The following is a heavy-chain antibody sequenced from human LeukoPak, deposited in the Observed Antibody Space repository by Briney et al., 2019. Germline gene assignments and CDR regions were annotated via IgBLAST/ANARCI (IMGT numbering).Heavy chain of an antibody. CDR3: ARDQPSYGDFDY. CDR1: GFTFSDYY. D-gene: IGHD4-17*01. J-gene: IGHJ4*02. V-gene: IGHV3-11*01. Sequence: GGSLRLSCAASGFTFSDYYINWIRQAPGKGLEWVSHISSSGRLMQYADSVKGRFTITRDNAQNFMSLQMNSLKPEDTAVYYCARDQPSYGDFDYWGQGTLVTVSS. CDR2: ISSSGRLM.